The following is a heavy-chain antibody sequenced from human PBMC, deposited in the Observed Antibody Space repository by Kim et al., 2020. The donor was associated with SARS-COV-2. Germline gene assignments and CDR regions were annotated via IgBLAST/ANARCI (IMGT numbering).Heavy chain of an antibody. J-gene: IGHJ1*01. CDR3: AKGRGSGSRAYFQH. Sequence: GGSLRLSCAASGFTFDDYAMHWVRQAPGKGLEWVSGISWNSGSIGYADSVKGRFTISRDNAKNSLYLQMNSLRAEDTALYYCAKGRGSGSRAYFQHWGQGTLVTVSS. CDR2: ISWNSGSI. D-gene: IGHD1-26*01. V-gene: IGHV3-9*01. CDR1: GFTFDDYA.